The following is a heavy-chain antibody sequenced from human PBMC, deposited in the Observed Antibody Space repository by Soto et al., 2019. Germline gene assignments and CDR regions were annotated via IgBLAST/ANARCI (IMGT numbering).Heavy chain of an antibody. CDR1: GFSLSTSGVG. Sequence: QGTLKESGRTLVKPTQTLTLTCSFSGFSLSTSGVGVGWIRQSPGKALEWLALIYWSGDEHYRPSLKSRLSIIKDTSKNHVVLIMTDMDPVDTATYYYARGLATLPVFAFDIWGQGTMVTVSS. CDR3: ARGLATLPVFAFDI. V-gene: IGHV2-5*01. J-gene: IGHJ3*02. D-gene: IGHD6-6*01. CDR2: IYWSGDE.